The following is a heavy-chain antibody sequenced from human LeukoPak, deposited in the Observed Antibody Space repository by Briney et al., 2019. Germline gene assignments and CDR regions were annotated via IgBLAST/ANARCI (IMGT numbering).Heavy chain of an antibody. CDR2: ISWNSGSI. CDR3: AKGDSSGYQLNWFDP. D-gene: IGHD3-22*01. J-gene: IGHJ5*02. Sequence: PGGSLRLSCAASGFTFDDYAMHWVRQAPGKGLEWVSGISWNSGSIGYADSVKGRFTISRDNAKNSLYLQMNSLRAEDMALYYCAKGDSSGYQLNWFDPWGQGTLVTVSS. V-gene: IGHV3-9*03. CDR1: GFTFDDYA.